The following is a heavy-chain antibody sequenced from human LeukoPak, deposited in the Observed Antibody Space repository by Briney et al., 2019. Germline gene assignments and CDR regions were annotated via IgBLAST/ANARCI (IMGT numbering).Heavy chain of an antibody. Sequence: SETLSLTCTVSGHSIINSFYWGWLRQPPGKGLEWIGSIYHTGSTYYNPSLKSRVTISLDTSKNQFSLKLNSVTAADTAVYYCARAPRRSVVVPAATINVEDAFDIWGQGTMVTVSS. CDR2: IYHTGST. J-gene: IGHJ3*02. CDR3: ARAPRRSVVVPAATINVEDAFDI. V-gene: IGHV4-38-2*02. D-gene: IGHD2-2*01. CDR1: GHSIINSFY.